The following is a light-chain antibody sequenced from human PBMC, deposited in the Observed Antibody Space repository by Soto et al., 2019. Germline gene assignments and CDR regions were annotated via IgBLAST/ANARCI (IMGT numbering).Light chain of an antibody. CDR2: KAS. CDR1: QSISSW. Sequence: DIQMTQSPSTLSASVGDRVTITCRASQSISSWLAWYQQKPGKAPKLLIYKASSLESGVPSRFSGSGSGTEFTLTISSLQPDDFATYYCQQYNSNSWTFGQGTKVESK. V-gene: IGKV1-5*03. CDR3: QQYNSNSWT. J-gene: IGKJ1*01.